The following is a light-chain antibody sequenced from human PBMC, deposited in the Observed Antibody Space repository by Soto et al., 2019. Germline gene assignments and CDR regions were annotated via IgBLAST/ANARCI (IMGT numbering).Light chain of an antibody. V-gene: IGLV1-51*01. J-gene: IGLJ2*01. CDR2: DNN. CDR3: GTWDSSLTAGGV. Sequence: QSVLTQPPSVSAAPGQKVTISCSGSSSNIGRNYVSWYQQLPGTAPKVLIYDNNKRASGTPDRFSGSKSGTSATLVITGLQTGDEADYYCGTWDSSLTAGGVFGGGTKLTVL. CDR1: SSNIGRNY.